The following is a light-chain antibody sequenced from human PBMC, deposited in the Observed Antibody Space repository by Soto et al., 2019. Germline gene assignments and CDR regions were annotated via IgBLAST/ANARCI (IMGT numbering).Light chain of an antibody. CDR3: QTWGTGIVV. V-gene: IGLV4-69*01. CDR1: SGHSTYA. J-gene: IGLJ2*01. CDR2: LNSDDSH. Sequence: QLVLTQSPSASASLGASVKLTCTLSSGHSTYAIAWHQQQPEKGPRYLMKLNSDDSHKKGDGIPDRFSGSSSGDERFLTISSLQSEDEAAYYCQTWGTGIVVFGGGTKLTVL.